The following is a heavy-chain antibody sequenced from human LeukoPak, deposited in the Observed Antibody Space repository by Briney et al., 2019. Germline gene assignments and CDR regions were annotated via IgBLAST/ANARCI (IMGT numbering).Heavy chain of an antibody. V-gene: IGHV4-39*07. CDR2: IYYSGST. CDR1: DGSISSGYYY. Sequence: SETPSLTCSVSDGSISSGYYYWGWIRQPPGKGLEWIGSIYYSGSTYYNPSLKSRVTISVDTSKNQFSLKLSSVTAADTAVYYCARMGYYDFWSGYFGAFDIWGQGTMVTVSS. CDR3: ARMGYYDFWSGYFGAFDI. D-gene: IGHD3-3*01. J-gene: IGHJ3*02.